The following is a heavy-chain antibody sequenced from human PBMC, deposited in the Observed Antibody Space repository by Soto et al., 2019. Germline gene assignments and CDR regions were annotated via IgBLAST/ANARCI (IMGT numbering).Heavy chain of an antibody. CDR1: GFTFSSYG. J-gene: IGHJ6*02. D-gene: IGHD6-13*01. CDR2: IWYDGSNT. V-gene: IGHV3-33*01. CDR3: AREKIAAAPYSYYYGMDV. Sequence: QVQLVESGGGVVQPGRSLRLSCAASGFTFSSYGMHWVRQAPGKGLEWVAVIWYDGSNTYYADSVKGRFTISRDNSKNTLYLQMNSLRAEDTAVYYCAREKIAAAPYSYYYGMDVWGQGTTVTVSS.